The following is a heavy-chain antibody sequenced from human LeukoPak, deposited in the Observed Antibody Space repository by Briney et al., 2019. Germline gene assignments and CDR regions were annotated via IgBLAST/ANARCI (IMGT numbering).Heavy chain of an antibody. CDR1: GYTFTGYY. CDR2: INPDPGAT. V-gene: IGHV1-2*02. Sequence: ASVKVSCKASGYTFTGYYMHWVRQAPGQGLEWMGWINPDPGATDIAQKFQGRVTMTRDTSISAAYMELSRLRSDDTAVYYCTRDHCSYINCYEDYYYGMDVWGQGTTVTVSS. CDR3: TRDHCSYINCYEDYYYGMDV. J-gene: IGHJ6*02. D-gene: IGHD2-2*01.